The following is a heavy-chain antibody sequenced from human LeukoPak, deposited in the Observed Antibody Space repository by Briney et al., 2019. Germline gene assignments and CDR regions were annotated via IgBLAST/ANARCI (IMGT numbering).Heavy chain of an antibody. V-gene: IGHV4-59*01. D-gene: IGHD1-26*01. CDR2: IYYSGST. CDR1: GGSFSGYY. Sequence: SETLSLTCAVYGGSFSGYYWSWIRQPPGKGLEWIGYIYYSGSTNYNPFLKSRVTISVDTSKNQFSLKLSSVTAADTAVYYCAREGGSYYPHYYFDYWGQGTLVTVSS. CDR3: AREGGSYYPHYYFDY. J-gene: IGHJ4*02.